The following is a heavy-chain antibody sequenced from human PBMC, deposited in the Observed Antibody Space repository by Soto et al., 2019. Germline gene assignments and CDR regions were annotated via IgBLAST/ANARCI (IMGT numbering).Heavy chain of an antibody. V-gene: IGHV4-39*01. CDR3: AGQTFTIAAASYGRSNWFDP. J-gene: IGHJ5*02. CDR2: IYFTGNT. D-gene: IGHD6-25*01. CDR1: GGSITSNSHF. Sequence: SETLSLTCSASGGSITSNSHFWGWVRQPPGEGLEWIGTIYFTGNTYYTPSLKSRLTMSIDTSKNEFSLRLNSVTAADTAVYYCAGQTFTIAAASYGRSNWFDPWGPGTLVTVSS.